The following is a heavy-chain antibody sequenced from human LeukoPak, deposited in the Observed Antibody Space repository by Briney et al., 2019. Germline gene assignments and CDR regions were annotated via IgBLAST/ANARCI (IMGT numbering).Heavy chain of an antibody. CDR1: GFTFSSYS. Sequence: KPGGSLRLSCAASGFTFSSYSMNWVRQAPGKGLEWVSSISSRSSYIHFADSVKGRFTISRDNAKNLLHLQMNSLRAEDTAVYYCARGVSQYRYDFDYWGQGTLVTVSS. D-gene: IGHD3-16*02. CDR2: ISSRSSYI. V-gene: IGHV3-21*01. CDR3: ARGVSQYRYDFDY. J-gene: IGHJ4*02.